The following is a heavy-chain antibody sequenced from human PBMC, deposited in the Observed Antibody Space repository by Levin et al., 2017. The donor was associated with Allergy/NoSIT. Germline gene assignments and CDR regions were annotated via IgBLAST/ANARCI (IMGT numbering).Heavy chain of an antibody. D-gene: IGHD5-12*01. CDR2: IYPGDSDT. V-gene: IGHV5-51*01. J-gene: IGHJ4*02. CDR1: GYSFTSYW. Sequence: GGSLRLSCKGSGYSFTSYWIGWVRQMPGKGLEWMGIIYPGDSDTSYSPSLQGQVTISADKSISTAYLQWSSLKASDTAMYYCARRRDSGYDFDYWGQGTLVTVSS. CDR3: ARRRDSGYDFDY.